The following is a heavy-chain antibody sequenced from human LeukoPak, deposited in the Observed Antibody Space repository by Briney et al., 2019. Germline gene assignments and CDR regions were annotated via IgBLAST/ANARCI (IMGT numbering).Heavy chain of an antibody. CDR3: ARPGDDSSGYSELTGDAFDI. J-gene: IGHJ3*02. V-gene: IGHV1-8*01. CDR1: GYTFTSYD. D-gene: IGHD3-22*01. CDR2: MNPNSGNT. Sequence: ASVKVFCKASGYTFTSYDINWVRQATGQGLEWMGWMNPNSGNTGYAQKFQGRVTMTRNTSISTAYMELSSLRSEDTAVYYCARPGDDSSGYSELTGDAFDIWGQGTMVTVSS.